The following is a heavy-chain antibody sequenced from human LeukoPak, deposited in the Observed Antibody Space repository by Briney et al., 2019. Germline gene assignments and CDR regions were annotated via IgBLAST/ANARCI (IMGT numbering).Heavy chain of an antibody. J-gene: IGHJ6*04. Sequence: ASVKVSCKASGYTFTSYDINWVRQATGQGLEWMGWVNPNSGNTGYAQKFQGRVTMTRNTSISTAYMELSSLRSEDTAVYYCARGLLEDTAMAPDYYGMDVWGKGTTVTVSS. CDR3: ARGLLEDTAMAPDYYGMDV. V-gene: IGHV1-8*01. D-gene: IGHD5-18*01. CDR1: GYTFTSYD. CDR2: VNPNSGNT.